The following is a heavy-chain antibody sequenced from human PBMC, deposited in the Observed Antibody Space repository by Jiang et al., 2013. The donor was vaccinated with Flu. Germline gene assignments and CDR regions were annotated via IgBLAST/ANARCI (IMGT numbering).Heavy chain of an antibody. CDR3: AKDGTYCSGGSCYNDY. CDR2: ISYDGSNK. D-gene: IGHD2-15*01. CDR1: GFTFSSYG. J-gene: IGHJ4*02. Sequence: VESGGGVVQPGRSLRLSCAASGFTFSSYGMHWVRQAPGKGLEWVAVISYDGSNKYYADSVKGRFTISRDNSKNTLYLQMNSLRAEDTAVYYCAKDGTYCSGGSCYNDYWGQGTLVTVSS. V-gene: IGHV3-30*18.